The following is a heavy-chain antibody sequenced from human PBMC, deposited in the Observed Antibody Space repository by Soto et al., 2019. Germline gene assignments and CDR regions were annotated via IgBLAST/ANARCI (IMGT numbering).Heavy chain of an antibody. D-gene: IGHD2-15*01. V-gene: IGHV4-4*07. Sequence: QVQLQESGPGLVKPSETLSLTCTVSGGSISSYYWSWIRQPAGKGLEWIGRIYTSGSTNYNPSLKSRGTMSVDTSKNQCSLKLSSVTAADTAVYYCARTDCSGGSCYGMAVWGQGTTVTVSS. CDR1: GGSISSYY. CDR3: ARTDCSGGSCYGMAV. J-gene: IGHJ6*02. CDR2: IYTSGST.